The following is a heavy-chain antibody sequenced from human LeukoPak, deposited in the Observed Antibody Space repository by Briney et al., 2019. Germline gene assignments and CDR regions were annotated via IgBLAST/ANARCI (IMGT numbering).Heavy chain of an antibody. CDR2: INHSGST. Sequence: SETLSLTCAVYGGSFSGYYWSWIRQPPGKGLEWIGEINHSGSTYYNPSLKSRVTISVDTSKNQFSLKLSSVTAADTAVYYCARASRSYGGEFDYWGQGTLVTVSS. J-gene: IGHJ4*02. V-gene: IGHV4-34*01. D-gene: IGHD4-23*01. CDR3: ARASRSYGGEFDY. CDR1: GGSFSGYY.